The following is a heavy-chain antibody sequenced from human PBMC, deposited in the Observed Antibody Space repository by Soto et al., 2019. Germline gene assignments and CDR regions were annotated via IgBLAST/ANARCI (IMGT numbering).Heavy chain of an antibody. V-gene: IGHV3-64*01. CDR2: ISSNGVCT. J-gene: IGHJ6*03. D-gene: IGHD6-6*01. CDR1: GFTLSGYA. Sequence: GGSLRLSCAASGFTLSGYAMDWVRQAPGKGLVYVSGISSNGVCTYYANSVQGRFTISRDNSKNTVYLQMGSLRPEDMAVYYCARRARPDFYYMDVWGKGTTVTV. CDR3: ARRARPDFYYMDV.